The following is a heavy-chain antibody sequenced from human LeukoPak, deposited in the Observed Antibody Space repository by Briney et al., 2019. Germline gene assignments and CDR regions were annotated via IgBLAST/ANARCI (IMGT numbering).Heavy chain of an antibody. CDR2: LSKSGNT. V-gene: IGHV4-59*01. CDR1: GGSISSYY. J-gene: IGHJ3*02. CDR3: ARARYVNSFYAFDI. Sequence: SETLSLTCTVPGGSISSYYWSWIRLPPGKGLEWIGYLSKSGNTNYSPSLKSRVTIFGDTSKNQFFLKLSSVTAADTAVYYCARARYVNSFYAFDISGQGTLVTVSS. D-gene: IGHD3-9*01.